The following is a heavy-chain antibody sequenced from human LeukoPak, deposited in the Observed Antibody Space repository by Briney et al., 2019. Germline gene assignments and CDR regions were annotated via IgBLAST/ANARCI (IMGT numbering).Heavy chain of an antibody. CDR3: ARGSGYSNQRNDY. J-gene: IGHJ4*02. D-gene: IGHD4-11*01. Sequence: ASLKVSCKASVDTFISYAISWLRQAPGQGLEWMGIINPSGGSTSYAQKFQGRVTMTRDTSTSTVYMELSSLTSEDTAVYYCARGSGYSNQRNDYWGLGTLVTVSS. CDR2: INPSGGST. V-gene: IGHV1-46*01. CDR1: VDTFISYA.